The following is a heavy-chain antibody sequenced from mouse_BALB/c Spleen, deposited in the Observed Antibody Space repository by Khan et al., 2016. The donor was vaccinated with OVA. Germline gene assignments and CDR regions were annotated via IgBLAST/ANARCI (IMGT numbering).Heavy chain of an antibody. CDR3: ARSGYSAWFAY. Sequence: VQLQQSGAELVRPGALVKLSCKASDFNIKDYYMHWVKQWPEQGLEWIGWIDPENGETVYDPKFQGKAIMTADTSSNTAYLQLSSLTSEDTAVYYCARSGYSAWFAYWGQGTLVTVSA. J-gene: IGHJ3*01. CDR1: DFNIKDYY. V-gene: IGHV14-1*02. CDR2: IDPENGET.